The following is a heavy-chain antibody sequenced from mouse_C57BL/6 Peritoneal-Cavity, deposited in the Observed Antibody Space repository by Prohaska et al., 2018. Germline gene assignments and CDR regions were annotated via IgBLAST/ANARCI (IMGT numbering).Heavy chain of an antibody. V-gene: IGHV1-75*01. Sequence: QVQLQQSGPELVKPGASVKISCKASGYTFTDYYINWVKQRPGTGLEWIGWIFPGSGSTYYNEKFKGKATLTVDKSSITAYMLLSSLTSEDSAVYFCARDYDYDGTWFAYWGQGTLVTVSA. J-gene: IGHJ3*01. D-gene: IGHD2-4*01. CDR2: IFPGSGST. CDR1: GYTFTDYY. CDR3: ARDYDYDGTWFAY.